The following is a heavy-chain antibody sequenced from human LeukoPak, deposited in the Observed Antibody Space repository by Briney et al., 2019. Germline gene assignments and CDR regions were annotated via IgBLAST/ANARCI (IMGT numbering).Heavy chain of an antibody. CDR1: GGSISSYY. CDR2: IYYSGST. J-gene: IGHJ4*02. D-gene: IGHD2-15*01. Sequence: SETLSLTRTVSGGSISSYYWSWIRQPPGKGLEWIGYIYYSGSTNYNPSLKSRVTISVDTSKNQFSLKLSSVTAADTAVYYCARVKYCSGGSCPRPFDYWGQGTLVTVSS. V-gene: IGHV4-59*12. CDR3: ARVKYCSGGSCPRPFDY.